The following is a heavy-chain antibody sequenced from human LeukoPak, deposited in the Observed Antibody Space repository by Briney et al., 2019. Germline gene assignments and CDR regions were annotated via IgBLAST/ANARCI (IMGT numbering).Heavy chain of an antibody. D-gene: IGHD2-15*01. J-gene: IGHJ4*02. CDR1: GFTFSSYW. V-gene: IGHV3-7*04. CDR3: ARGPSGGNGFSY. CDR2: IKQDGSER. Sequence: GGSLRLSCAASGFTFSSYWMSWVRQAPGKGLEWVANIKQDGSERYYVDSVTGRLTISRDNAKKSLYLQMNSLRAVDTAVYYCARGPSGGNGFSYWGLGTLVTVSS.